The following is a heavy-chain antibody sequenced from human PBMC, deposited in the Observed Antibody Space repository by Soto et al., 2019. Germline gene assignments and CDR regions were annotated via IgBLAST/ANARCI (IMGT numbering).Heavy chain of an antibody. Sequence: GGSLRLSCAASEFTFSTYAMSWVRQAPGKGLEWVSAVSGSGGSTYYADSVKGRFTISRDTSKNTLYLQMNSLRAEDTALYYCAKSYSSNWYDYFDYWGQGTLVTVSS. CDR1: EFTFSTYA. CDR2: VSGSGGST. J-gene: IGHJ4*02. V-gene: IGHV3-23*01. D-gene: IGHD6-13*01. CDR3: AKSYSSNWYDYFDY.